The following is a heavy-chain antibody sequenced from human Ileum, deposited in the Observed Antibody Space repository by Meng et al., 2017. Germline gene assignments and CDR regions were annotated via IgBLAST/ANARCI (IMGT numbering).Heavy chain of an antibody. D-gene: IGHD2-8*02. CDR3: APLWSKTNYFDY. V-gene: IGHV3-23*01. J-gene: IGHJ4*02. CDR1: GLTFSSNV. Sequence: GGSLRLSCAASGLTFSSNVMYWVRQAPGKGLEWVSSISGSGVNTYYPESVKGRFTISRDNSKNTLSLQMNSLRAEDTAIYYCAPLWSKTNYFDYWGQGTLVTVSS. CDR2: ISGSGVNT.